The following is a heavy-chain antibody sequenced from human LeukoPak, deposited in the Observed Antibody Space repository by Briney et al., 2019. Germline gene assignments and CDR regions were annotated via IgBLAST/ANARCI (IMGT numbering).Heavy chain of an antibody. Sequence: SETLSLTCIVSGGSIRSNSYYWGWIRQPPGKGLEWIGSIFYSGTTYYNPSLKSRVTISVDTSKNQFSLKLSSVTAADTAVYYCARTSGYLSFWFDPWGQGTLVTVSS. CDR2: IFYSGTT. CDR1: GGSIRSNSYY. CDR3: ARTSGYLSFWFDP. V-gene: IGHV4-39*01. J-gene: IGHJ5*02. D-gene: IGHD6-25*01.